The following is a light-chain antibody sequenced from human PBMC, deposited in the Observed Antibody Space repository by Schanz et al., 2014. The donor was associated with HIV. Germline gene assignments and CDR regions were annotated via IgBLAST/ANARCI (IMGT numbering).Light chain of an antibody. CDR3: QKYNSAPLT. J-gene: IGKJ4*01. CDR2: AAS. Sequence: DIQMTQSPSSLSASVGARVTITCRASQGISNYLAWYQQKPGSVPKLLIYAASTLQSGVPSRFRGVGSGTDFTLTINSLQPEDVATDYCQKYNSAPLTFGGGTKVEIK. V-gene: IGKV1-27*01. CDR1: QGISNY.